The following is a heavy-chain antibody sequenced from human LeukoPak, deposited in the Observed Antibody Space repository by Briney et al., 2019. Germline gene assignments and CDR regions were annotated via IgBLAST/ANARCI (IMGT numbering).Heavy chain of an antibody. J-gene: IGHJ4*02. Sequence: GGSLRLSCAVSGFTFSSYAMSWVRQAPGKGLEWVSGITSGGGTYYTASVKGRFTISRDNSKNTLSLQMSTLRAEDTAVYYCVRGITAPDCWGEGTLVTVSS. D-gene: IGHD3-3*01. CDR2: ITSGGGT. V-gene: IGHV3-23*01. CDR3: VRGITAPDC. CDR1: GFTFSSYA.